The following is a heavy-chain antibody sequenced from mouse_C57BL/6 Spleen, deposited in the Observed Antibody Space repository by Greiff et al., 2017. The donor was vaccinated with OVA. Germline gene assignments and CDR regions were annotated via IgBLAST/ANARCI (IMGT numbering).Heavy chain of an antibody. Sequence: QVQLQQPGAELVKPGASVKLSCKASGYTFTSYWMHWVKQRPGQGLEWIGMIHPNSGSTNYNEKFKSKATLTVDKSSSTAYMQLSSLTSEDSAVYYCGYGSSRYYCDYWGQGTTLTVSS. J-gene: IGHJ2*01. V-gene: IGHV1-64*01. CDR3: GYGSSRYYCDY. CDR2: IHPNSGST. CDR1: GYTFTSYW. D-gene: IGHD1-1*01.